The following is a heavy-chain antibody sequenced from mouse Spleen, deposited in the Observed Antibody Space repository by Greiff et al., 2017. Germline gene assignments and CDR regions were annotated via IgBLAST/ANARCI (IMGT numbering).Heavy chain of an antibody. V-gene: IGHV5-17*01. CDR1: GFTFSDYG. J-gene: IGHJ4*01. D-gene: IGHD2-5*01. CDR2: ISSGSSTI. Sequence: VQLKESGGGLVKPGGSLKLSCAASGFTFSDYGMHWVRQAPEKGLEWVAYISSGSSTIYYADTVKGRFTISRDNAKNTLFLQMTSLRSEDTAMYYCARGSNYGGGYAMDYWGQGTSVTVSS. CDR3: ARGSNYGGGYAMDY.